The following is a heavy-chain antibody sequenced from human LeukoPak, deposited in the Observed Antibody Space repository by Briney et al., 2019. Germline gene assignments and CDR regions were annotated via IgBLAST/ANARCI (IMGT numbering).Heavy chain of an antibody. J-gene: IGHJ4*02. Sequence: PGGSLRLSCTASGFPFGAYAMSWVRQVPGKGLEWLGFIRSKAYGGTTEYAASVKGRFTISRDDSKSIAYLQMNSLKTEDTAVYYCIRHNDILSGYYLFDYWGQGTLVTVSS. CDR1: GFPFGAYA. CDR3: IRHNDILSGYYLFDY. V-gene: IGHV3-49*04. CDR2: IRSKAYGGTT. D-gene: IGHD3-9*01.